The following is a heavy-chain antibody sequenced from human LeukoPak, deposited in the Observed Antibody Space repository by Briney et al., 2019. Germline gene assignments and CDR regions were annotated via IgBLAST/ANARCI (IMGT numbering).Heavy chain of an antibody. CDR3: AKDQGWNLYFDY. CDR2: IYSGGST. D-gene: IGHD1-7*01. CDR1: EFSIGSNY. J-gene: IGHJ4*02. Sequence: PGGSLRLSCAASEFSIGSNYMTWVRQAPGKGLEWVSLIYSGGSTYYADSVKGRFTISRDNSRNTLYLQMNSLRAEDTAVYYCAKDQGWNLYFDYWGQGTLVTVSS. V-gene: IGHV3-66*01.